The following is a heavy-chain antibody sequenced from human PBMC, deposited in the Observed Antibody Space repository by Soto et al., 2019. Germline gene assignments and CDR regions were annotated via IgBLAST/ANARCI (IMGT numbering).Heavy chain of an antibody. CDR2: ISSSSSYI. J-gene: IGHJ4*02. Sequence: EVQLVESGGGLVKPGGSLRLSCSASGFTFSSYSMNWVRQAPGKGLEWVSSISSSSSYIYYADSVKGRFTISRDNAKNSRDLQMSSLRAQDTAGYYCARGGIYYDSTGYRGDYWGQGTLVTVSS. V-gene: IGHV3-21*01. D-gene: IGHD3-22*01. CDR1: GFTFSSYS. CDR3: ARGGIYYDSTGYRGDY.